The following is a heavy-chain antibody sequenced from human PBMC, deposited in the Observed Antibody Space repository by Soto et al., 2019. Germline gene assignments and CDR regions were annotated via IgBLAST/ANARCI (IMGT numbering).Heavy chain of an antibody. CDR2: ISYDGSNK. CDR3: ARPLQGIAVAGTYYYYGMDV. J-gene: IGHJ6*02. V-gene: IGHV3-30-3*01. CDR1: GFTFSSYA. Sequence: GGSLRLSCAASGFTFSSYAMHWVRQAPGKGLEWVAVISYDGSNKYYADSVKGRFTISRDNSKNTLYLQMNSLRAEDTAVYYCARPLQGIAVAGTYYYYGMDVWGQGTTVTVSS. D-gene: IGHD6-19*01.